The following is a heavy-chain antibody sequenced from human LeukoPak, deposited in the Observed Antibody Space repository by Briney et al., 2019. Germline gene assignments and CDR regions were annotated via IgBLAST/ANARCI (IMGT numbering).Heavy chain of an antibody. CDR1: GFTFRSFG. D-gene: IGHD6-19*01. CDR2: VSATGGST. Sequence: GGSLRLSCAASGFTFRSFGMSWVRQAPGKGLEWVSTVSATGGSTYYADSVKGRFTISRDNSKSTLYLQMNSLRAEDTAVYYCAKARYTSGWYIFDHWGQGTRVTVSS. CDR3: AKARYTSGWYIFDH. J-gene: IGHJ4*02. V-gene: IGHV3-23*01.